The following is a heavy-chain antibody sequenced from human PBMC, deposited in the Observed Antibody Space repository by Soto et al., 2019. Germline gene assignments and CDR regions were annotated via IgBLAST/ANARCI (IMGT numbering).Heavy chain of an antibody. J-gene: IGHJ4*02. Sequence: QLQLQESGPGLVKPSETLSLTCTVSGGSISSSSYYWGCIRQPPGKGLEWIGSIYYSGSTYYNPYLKSRVTISVDTSKNQFSLKLSSVTAADTAVYYCARLGDNFSFGLWQQLGNGIDYFDYWGQGTLVTVSS. D-gene: IGHD6-13*01. CDR1: GGSISSSSYY. CDR2: IYYSGST. V-gene: IGHV4-39*01. CDR3: ARLGDNFSFGLWQQLGNGIDYFDY.